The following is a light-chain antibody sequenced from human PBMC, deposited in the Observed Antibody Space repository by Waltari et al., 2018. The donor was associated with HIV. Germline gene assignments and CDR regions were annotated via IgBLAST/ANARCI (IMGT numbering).Light chain of an antibody. CDR3: SSYVSTSSLGL. Sequence: QAALTQPASVSGSPGQSLTISCTGTSSAVGGYTYVSWYQQLPGKGPTLIIYEVTKRPSGVSDRFSGSKSGNTASLTISGLQTEDEADYYCSSYVSTSSLGLFGGGTKLTVL. CDR2: EVT. J-gene: IGLJ2*01. V-gene: IGLV2-14*01. CDR1: SSAVGGYTY.